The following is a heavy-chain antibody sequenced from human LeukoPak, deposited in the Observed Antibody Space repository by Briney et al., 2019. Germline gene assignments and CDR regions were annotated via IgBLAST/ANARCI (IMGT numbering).Heavy chain of an antibody. J-gene: IGHJ5*02. Sequence: GESLKISCKGSGYSFTSYWIGWVRQMPGKGLEWMGIIYPGDCDTRYSPSFQGQVTISADKSISTAYLQWSSLKASDTAMYYCARHGRYCSGGSCYYWFDPWGQGTLVTVSS. CDR1: GYSFTSYW. D-gene: IGHD2-15*01. CDR2: IYPGDCDT. V-gene: IGHV5-51*01. CDR3: ARHGRYCSGGSCYYWFDP.